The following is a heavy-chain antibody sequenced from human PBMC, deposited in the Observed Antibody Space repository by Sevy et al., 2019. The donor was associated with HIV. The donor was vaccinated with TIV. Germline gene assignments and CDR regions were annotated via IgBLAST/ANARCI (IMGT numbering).Heavy chain of an antibody. V-gene: IGHV3-7*01. CDR2: IKAEGSET. CDR1: GFTFSRDW. D-gene: IGHD3-10*01. J-gene: IGHJ4*02. Sequence: GGSLRLSCAASGFTFSRDWMTWVRQAPGKGVEWVAKIKAEGSETYSVDSVKGRFSISRDKAKNALYLQMNSLRAEDTAVYYCARGANNLYNWGQGTLVTVSS. CDR3: ARGANNLYN.